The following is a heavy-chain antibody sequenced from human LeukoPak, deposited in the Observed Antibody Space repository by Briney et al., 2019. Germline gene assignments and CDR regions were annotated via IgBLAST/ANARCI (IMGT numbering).Heavy chain of an antibody. J-gene: IGHJ4*02. V-gene: IGHV1-2*02. D-gene: IGHD3-22*01. CDR2: INPNGGGT. CDR3: ARRYHYDTSAYYYGFNH. CDR1: GYTFTDYY. Sequence: ASVKVSCKVSGYTFTDYYMHWVRQAPGQGLEGMGWINPNGGGTNYAQQFQGRVTMTRDTSFNTGYMELSSLRSDDTAVYYCARRYHYDTSAYYYGFNHWGQGTLVTVSS.